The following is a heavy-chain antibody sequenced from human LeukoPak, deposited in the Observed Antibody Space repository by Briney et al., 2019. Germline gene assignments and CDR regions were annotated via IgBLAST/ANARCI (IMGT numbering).Heavy chain of an antibody. J-gene: IGHJ4*02. CDR2: ISSSGSTI. V-gene: IGHV3-48*03. Sequence: GGSLRLPCAASGFTFSSYEMNWVRQAPGKGLEWVSYISSSGSTIYYADSVKGRFTISRDNAKNSLYLQMNSLRAEDTAVYYCARAGYDYVWGSPPLDYWGQGTLVTVSS. CDR1: GFTFSSYE. CDR3: ARAGYDYVWGSPPLDY. D-gene: IGHD3-16*01.